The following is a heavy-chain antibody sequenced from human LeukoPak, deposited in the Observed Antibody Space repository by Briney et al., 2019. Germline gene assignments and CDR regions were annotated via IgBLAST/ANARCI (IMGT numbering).Heavy chain of an antibody. J-gene: IGHJ6*02. Sequence: SETLSLTCTFSGGSISSGGYYWSWIRQHPGKGLEWIGYIYYSGSTYYNPSLKSRVTISVDTSKNQFSLKLSSVTAADTAVYYCARSKGGTPLDYYYYGMDVWGQGTTVTVSS. V-gene: IGHV4-31*03. D-gene: IGHD1-1*01. CDR1: GGSISSGGYY. CDR3: ARSKGGTPLDYYYYGMDV. CDR2: IYYSGST.